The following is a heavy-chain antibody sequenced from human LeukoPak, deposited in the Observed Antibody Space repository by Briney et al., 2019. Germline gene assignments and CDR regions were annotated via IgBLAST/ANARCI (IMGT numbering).Heavy chain of an antibody. CDR3: ARDRETEGSGSYYTYYYYGMDV. Sequence: GRSLRLSCAASGFTFSSHAMHWVRQAPGKGLEWVAVISYDGSNKYYADSVKGRFTISRDNSKNTLYLQMNSLRAEDTAVYYCARDRETEGSGSYYTYYYYGMDVWGQGTTVTVSS. J-gene: IGHJ6*02. V-gene: IGHV3-30-3*01. CDR1: GFTFSSHA. CDR2: ISYDGSNK. D-gene: IGHD3-10*01.